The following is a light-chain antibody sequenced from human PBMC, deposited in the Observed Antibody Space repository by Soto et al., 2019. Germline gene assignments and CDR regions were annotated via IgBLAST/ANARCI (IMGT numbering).Light chain of an antibody. CDR1: SSDVGNYNY. Sequence: QSVLTQPASVSGSPGQSITISCTGTSSDVGNYNYVSWYQQHPGKAPKLMIYEVSNRPSGVSNRFSGSKSGNTASLTVFGLQAEDEADYYCSSYTRSSTRVFGGGTKLTVL. CDR3: SSYTRSSTRV. CDR2: EVS. V-gene: IGLV2-14*01. J-gene: IGLJ2*01.